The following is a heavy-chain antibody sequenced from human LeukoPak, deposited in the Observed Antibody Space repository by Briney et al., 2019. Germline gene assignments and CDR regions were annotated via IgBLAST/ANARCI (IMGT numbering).Heavy chain of an antibody. Sequence: PGGSLRLSCAASGFSFSSYAMHWVRQAPGKGLEWVAVISYDGTNKYYADSVKGRFTISRDNSKNTLYLQMNSLRAEDTAVYYCARGTDSSGYYNHFDYWGQGTLVTVPS. CDR3: ARGTDSSGYYNHFDY. J-gene: IGHJ4*02. CDR1: GFSFSSYA. D-gene: IGHD3-22*01. CDR2: ISYDGTNK. V-gene: IGHV3-30-3*01.